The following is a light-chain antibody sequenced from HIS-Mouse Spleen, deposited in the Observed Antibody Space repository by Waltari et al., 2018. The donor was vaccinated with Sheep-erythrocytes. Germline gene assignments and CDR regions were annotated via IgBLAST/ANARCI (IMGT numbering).Light chain of an antibody. CDR3: YSTDSSGNGV. V-gene: IGLV3-10*01. Sequence: SYELTQPPSVSVSSGQTARITCSGDALPKKYAYWYQQKSGQAPVLVIYEDSKRPSGIPERFSGSSSGTMATLTISGAQVEDEADYYCYSTDSSGNGVFGVGTKLTVL. J-gene: IGLJ2*01. CDR1: ALPKKY. CDR2: EDS.